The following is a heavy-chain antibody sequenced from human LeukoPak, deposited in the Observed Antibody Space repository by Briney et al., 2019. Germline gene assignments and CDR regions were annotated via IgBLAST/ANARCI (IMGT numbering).Heavy chain of an antibody. CDR1: GYIFINHG. CDR2: ISAYNGRT. Sequence: ASVKVSCKASGYIFINHGISWVRQAPGQGLEWMGWISAYNGRTEYAPKFQDRVTMTTDTSTTTAYMELRSLTSDDTAVYYCGRWAPNPNDSWGPGTLVTVS. V-gene: IGHV1-18*01. CDR3: GRWAPNPNDS. J-gene: IGHJ5*01.